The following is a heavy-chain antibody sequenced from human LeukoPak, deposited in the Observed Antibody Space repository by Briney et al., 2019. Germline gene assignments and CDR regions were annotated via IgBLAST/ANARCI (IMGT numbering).Heavy chain of an antibody. Sequence: PGASVKVSCKASGYTFTDYYMHWVRQAPGQGLEWMGWINPDSGGTNYAQKFQGRVTMAGDTSISTVYMELSRLRSDDTAVYYCARDGKDIAVRLFDYWGQGTLVTVSS. CDR3: ARDGKDIAVRLFDY. CDR1: GYTFTDYY. D-gene: IGHD6-6*01. CDR2: INPDSGGT. J-gene: IGHJ4*02. V-gene: IGHV1-2*02.